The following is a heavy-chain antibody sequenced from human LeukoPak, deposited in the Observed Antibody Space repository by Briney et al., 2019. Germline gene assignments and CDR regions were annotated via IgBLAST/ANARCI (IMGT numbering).Heavy chain of an antibody. CDR3: TTGSIRDRRYYYYYYYMDV. J-gene: IGHJ6*03. V-gene: IGHV3-15*06. CDR1: GFTFSSYG. Sequence: GGSLRLSCAASGFTFSSYGMHWVRQAPGKGLEWVGFIRSKAYGGTTKYAASVKGRFTISRDDSKNTLYLQMNSLKTEDTAVYYCTTGSIRDRRYYYYYYYMDVWGKGTTVTVSS. CDR2: IRSKAYGGTT. D-gene: IGHD1-26*01.